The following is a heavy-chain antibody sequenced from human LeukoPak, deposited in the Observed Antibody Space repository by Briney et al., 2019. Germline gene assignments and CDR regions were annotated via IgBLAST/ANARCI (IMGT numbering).Heavy chain of an antibody. D-gene: IGHD3-3*01. Sequence: ASVKVSCKASGYTSTGYYMHWVRQAPGQGLEWMGWINPNSGGTNYAQKFQGRVTMTRDTSISTAYMELSRPRSDDTAVYYCASRTYYDFWSGYDFDYWGQGTLVTVSS. CDR1: GYTSTGYY. CDR2: INPNSGGT. V-gene: IGHV1-2*02. CDR3: ASRTYYDFWSGYDFDY. J-gene: IGHJ4*02.